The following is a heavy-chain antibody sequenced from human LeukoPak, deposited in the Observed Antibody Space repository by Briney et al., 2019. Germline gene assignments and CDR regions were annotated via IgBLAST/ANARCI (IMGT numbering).Heavy chain of an antibody. CDR2: IYYSGST. CDR3: ARLGSEQLHLDY. V-gene: IGHV4-59*08. J-gene: IGHJ4*02. CDR1: GGSISSYY. D-gene: IGHD6-6*01. Sequence: SETLSLTCTVSGGSISSYYWSWIRQPPGKGLEWIGYIYYSGSTNYNPSLKSRVTISVDTSKNQFSLKLSSVTAADTAVYYCARLGSEQLHLDYWGQGTLVTVSS.